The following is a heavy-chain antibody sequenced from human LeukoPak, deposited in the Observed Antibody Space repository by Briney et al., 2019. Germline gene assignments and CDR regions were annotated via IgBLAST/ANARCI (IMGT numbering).Heavy chain of an antibody. CDR3: ARVHLGVPLDYYYYMDV. J-gene: IGHJ6*03. Sequence: GGSLRLSCAASGFTFSSYSMNWVRQAPGKGLEWVSSISSSSSYIYYADSVKGRFAISRDNAKNSLYLQMSSLRAEDTAVYYCARVHLGVPLDYYYYMDVWGKGTTVTVSS. CDR1: GFTFSSYS. CDR2: ISSSSSYI. D-gene: IGHD2-8*01. V-gene: IGHV3-21*01.